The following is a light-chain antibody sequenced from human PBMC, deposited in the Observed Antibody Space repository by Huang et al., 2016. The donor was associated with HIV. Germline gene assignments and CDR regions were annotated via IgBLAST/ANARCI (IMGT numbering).Light chain of an antibody. V-gene: IGKV1-9*01. J-gene: IGKJ2*01. CDR2: AAS. CDR1: QGISSY. Sequence: IQLTQSPSSLSASVGDRVTITCRASQGISSYLAWYQQKPGKAPKLLIYAASTLQSGVPSRFSGSGSVTDFTLTISSLQPEDFATYYCQQLNSLYTFGQGTKLEIK. CDR3: QQLNSLYT.